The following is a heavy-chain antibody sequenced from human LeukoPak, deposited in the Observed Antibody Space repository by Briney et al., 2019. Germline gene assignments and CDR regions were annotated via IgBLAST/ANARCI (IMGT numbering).Heavy chain of an antibody. CDR2: VSGSGDNT. D-gene: IGHD5-18*01. CDR1: GFTFSSHA. CDR3: ACTAYYYYYLDV. Sequence: GGSLRLSCAASGFTFSSHAMSWVRQAPGKGLGWVSAVSGSGDNTYYADSVKGRFTISRDNSKNTLYLHMSSLRAEDTAVYYCACTAYYYYYLDVWGKGTTVTVSS. V-gene: IGHV3-23*01. J-gene: IGHJ6*03.